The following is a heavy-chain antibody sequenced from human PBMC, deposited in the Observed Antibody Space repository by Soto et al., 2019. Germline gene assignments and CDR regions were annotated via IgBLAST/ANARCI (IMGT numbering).Heavy chain of an antibody. CDR3: AKALPMVSGSFHPYDAFDI. CDR2: IYHSGTT. J-gene: IGHJ3*02. Sequence: QVQLQESGPGLVEPSGTLSLTCVVSNDSISSLSWWVWVRQSPGTGLEWIGEIYHSGTTNYNPSLKSRVTISVDKSNNHFYLKLRSVTAADTAVYYCAKALPMVSGSFHPYDAFDIWGRGTMVTVSS. V-gene: IGHV4-4*02. D-gene: IGHD3-10*01. CDR1: NDSISSLSW.